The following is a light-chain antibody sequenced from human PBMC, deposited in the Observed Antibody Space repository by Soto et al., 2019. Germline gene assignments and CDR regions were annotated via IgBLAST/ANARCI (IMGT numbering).Light chain of an antibody. CDR1: QDISTY. CDR3: QHYTRYSAH. J-gene: IGKJ5*01. Sequence: RLTQSPSSLSASVGDTVAISCRASQDISTYLAWYQQKPGKAPTLLIFGASSLHTGVSPRFAGSGSGSEFTLTINRLQPDDFATYYCQHYTRYSAHFGQGARVV. V-gene: IGKV1-5*01. CDR2: GAS.